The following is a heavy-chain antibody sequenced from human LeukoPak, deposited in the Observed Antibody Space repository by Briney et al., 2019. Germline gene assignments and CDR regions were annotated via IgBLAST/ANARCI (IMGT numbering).Heavy chain of an antibody. D-gene: IGHD2-15*01. Sequence: ASVKVSCKASGYTFTSYYMHWVRQAPGQGLEWMGIINPSGGSTSYAQKFQGRVTMTRDTSTSTVYMELSSLRSEDTAVYYCARDLTGCSGGSCYPEHWFDPWGQGTLVTVSS. CDR3: ARDLTGCSGGSCYPEHWFDP. CDR2: INPSGGST. V-gene: IGHV1-46*01. CDR1: GYTFTSYY. J-gene: IGHJ5*02.